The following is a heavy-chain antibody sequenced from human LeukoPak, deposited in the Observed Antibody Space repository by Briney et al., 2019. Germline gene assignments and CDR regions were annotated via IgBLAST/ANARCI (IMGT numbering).Heavy chain of an antibody. CDR1: EFAFSDYW. CDR3: AREPYSYGFDY. CDR2: ISSSSSTI. J-gene: IGHJ4*02. V-gene: IGHV3-48*01. D-gene: IGHD5-18*01. Sequence: GGSLRLSCATSEFAFSDYWMTWVRQAPGKGLEWVSYISSSSSTIYYADSVKGRFTISRDNAKNSLYLQMNSLRAEDTAVYYCAREPYSYGFDYWGQGTLVTVSS.